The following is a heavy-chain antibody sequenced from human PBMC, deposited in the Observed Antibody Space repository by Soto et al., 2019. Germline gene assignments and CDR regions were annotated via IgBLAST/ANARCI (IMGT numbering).Heavy chain of an antibody. CDR3: AKSKLRFLEWLLDGDAFDI. Sequence: EVQLLESGGGLVQPGGSLRLSCAASGFTFSSYAMSWVRQAPGKGLEWVSAISGSGGSTYYADSVKGRFTISRDNSKNTLYLQMNSLRAEDTAVYYCAKSKLRFLEWLLDGDAFDIWGQGTMVTVSS. J-gene: IGHJ3*02. CDR1: GFTFSSYA. D-gene: IGHD3-3*01. CDR2: ISGSGGST. V-gene: IGHV3-23*01.